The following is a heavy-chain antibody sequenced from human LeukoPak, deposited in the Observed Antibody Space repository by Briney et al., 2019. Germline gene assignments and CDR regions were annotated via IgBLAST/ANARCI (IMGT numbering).Heavy chain of an antibody. CDR2: ISSSSSYI. J-gene: IGHJ4*02. CDR1: GFSFSDYY. CDR3: ARGEHKATITGLDS. Sequence: GGSLRLSCAASGFSFSDYYMHWVRQAPGKGLEWVLSISSSSSYIYYADSVKGRFTISRDNAENSVSLQMHGLRAGDTAVSFCARGEHKATITGLDSWGQGTLVTVSS. V-gene: IGHV3-21*01. D-gene: IGHD5-24*01.